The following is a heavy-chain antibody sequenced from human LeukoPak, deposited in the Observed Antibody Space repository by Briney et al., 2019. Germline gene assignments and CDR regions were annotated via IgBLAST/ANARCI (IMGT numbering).Heavy chain of an antibody. J-gene: IGHJ4*02. CDR1: GGSISSYY. CDR3: ARSRGWLRAFDY. D-gene: IGHD5-12*01. V-gene: IGHV4-59*01. Sequence: SETLSLTCTVSGGSISSYYWSWIRQPPGKGLEWIGYIYYSGSTNYNPSLKSRVTITVDTSKNQFSLKLSSVTAADTAVYYCARSRGWLRAFDYWGQGTLVTVSS. CDR2: IYYSGST.